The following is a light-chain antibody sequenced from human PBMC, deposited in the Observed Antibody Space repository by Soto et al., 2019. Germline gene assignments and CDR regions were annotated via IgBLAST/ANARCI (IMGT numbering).Light chain of an antibody. CDR3: MHALQTLT. CDR2: LGS. CDR1: QSLLHSNGYNY. J-gene: IGKJ4*01. Sequence: DIVMTQSPLSLPVTPGEPASISCRSSQSLLHSNGYNYLDWYLQKPGQSPQLLIYLGSNRASGVPDRFSGSGSGTDFTLKISRVEAEDVGVYYCMHALQTLTLGGGTKVDIK. V-gene: IGKV2-28*01.